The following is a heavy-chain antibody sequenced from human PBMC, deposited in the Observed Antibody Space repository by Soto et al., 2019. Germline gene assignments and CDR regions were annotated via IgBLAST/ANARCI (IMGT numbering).Heavy chain of an antibody. CDR2: INHSGST. Sequence: SETLSLTCAVYGGSFSGYYWSWIRQPPGKGLEWIGEINHSGSTNYNPSLKRRVTISVDKSEKQFSRKRSSVTAADTAVYYCARGRAMLGIHAFDIWGQGTMVTVSS. CDR3: ARGRAMLGIHAFDI. D-gene: IGHD2-2*01. J-gene: IGHJ3*02. CDR1: GGSFSGYY. V-gene: IGHV4-34*01.